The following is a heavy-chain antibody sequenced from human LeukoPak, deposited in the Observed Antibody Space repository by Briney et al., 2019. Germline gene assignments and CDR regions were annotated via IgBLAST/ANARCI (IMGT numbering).Heavy chain of an antibody. D-gene: IGHD3-10*01. CDR2: INHSGST. CDR1: GGSFSGYY. V-gene: IGHV4-34*01. Sequence: SETLSLTCAIYGGSFSGYYWSWIRQPPGKGLEWIGEINHSGSTNYNPSLKSRVTISVDTSKNQFSLKLSSVTAADTAVYYCARDSGGPSYYYYMDVWGKGTTVTVSS. CDR3: ARDSGGPSYYYYMDV. J-gene: IGHJ6*03.